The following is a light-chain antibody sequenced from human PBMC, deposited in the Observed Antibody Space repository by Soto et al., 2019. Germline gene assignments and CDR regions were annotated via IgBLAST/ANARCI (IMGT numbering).Light chain of an antibody. CDR1: SGSIASNY. J-gene: IGLJ3*02. V-gene: IGLV6-57*02. CDR3: QSYDNDNSWV. CDR2: EDN. Sequence: NFMLTQPHSVSESPGKTVTISCTGRSGSIASNYVQWYQQRPGRAPTTVIYEDNQRPSGVPDRFSGSIDSSSNSASLTISGLESDDEADYYCQSYDNDNSWVFGGGTKLTVL.